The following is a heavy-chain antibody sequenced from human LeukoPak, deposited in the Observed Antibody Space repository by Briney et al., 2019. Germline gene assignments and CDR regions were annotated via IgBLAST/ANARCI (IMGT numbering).Heavy chain of an antibody. CDR3: ARILEGYYYSGLDV. V-gene: IGHV3-74*01. Sequence: GGSLRLSCAASGFTFTSYWIHWVRQVPGKGLEWVSRIDGDGSSRSYADSVQGRFTISRDNGKKTVFLQMNSLSAEDTAVYYCARILEGYYYSGLDVWAQGTTVIVSS. J-gene: IGHJ6*02. CDR1: GFTFTSYW. D-gene: IGHD3-16*01. CDR2: IDGDGSSR.